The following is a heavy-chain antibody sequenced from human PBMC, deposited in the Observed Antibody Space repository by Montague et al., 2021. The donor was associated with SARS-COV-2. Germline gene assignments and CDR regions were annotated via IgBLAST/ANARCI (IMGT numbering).Heavy chain of an antibody. J-gene: IGHJ5*02. CDR2: ISGSGGST. Sequence: SLRISCAASGFPFSSYAMSWVRQAPGKGLEWVSAISGSGGSTYYADSVKGRFTISRDNSKNTLYLQMNSLRAEDTAVYYCAKRYCSGGSCYSGFDPWGQGTLVTVSS. V-gene: IGHV3-23*01. D-gene: IGHD2-15*01. CDR1: GFPFSSYA. CDR3: AKRYCSGGSCYSGFDP.